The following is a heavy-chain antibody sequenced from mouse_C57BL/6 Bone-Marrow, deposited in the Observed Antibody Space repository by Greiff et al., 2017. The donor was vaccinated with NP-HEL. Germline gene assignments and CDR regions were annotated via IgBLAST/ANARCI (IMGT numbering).Heavy chain of an antibody. V-gene: IGHV1-50*01. D-gene: IGHD2-10*01. Sequence: VKLQQPGAELVKPGASVKLSCKASGYTFTSYWMQWVKQRPGQGLEWIGEIDPSDSYTNYNQKFKGKATLTVDTSSSTAYMQLSSLTSEDSAVYYCATCYDLFFDYWGQGTTLTVSS. CDR3: ATCYDLFFDY. CDR1: GYTFTSYW. J-gene: IGHJ2*01. CDR2: IDPSDSYT.